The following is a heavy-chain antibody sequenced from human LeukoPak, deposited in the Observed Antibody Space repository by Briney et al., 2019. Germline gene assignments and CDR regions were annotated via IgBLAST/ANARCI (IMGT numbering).Heavy chain of an antibody. D-gene: IGHD3-10*01. CDR2: IYYSGST. CDR1: GGSISSGGYY. Sequence: SETLSLTCTVSGGSISSGGYYWSWIRQHPGKGLEWFGYIYYSGSTYYNPSLKSRVTISVDTSKNQFSLKLSSVTAADTAVYYCARNRVTMVRGGTFYGMDVWGQGTTVTVSS. V-gene: IGHV4-31*03. CDR3: ARNRVTMVRGGTFYGMDV. J-gene: IGHJ6*02.